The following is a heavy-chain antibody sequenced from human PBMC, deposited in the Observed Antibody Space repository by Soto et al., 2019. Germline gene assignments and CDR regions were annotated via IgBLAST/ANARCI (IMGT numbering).Heavy chain of an antibody. CDR2: IYYSAST. CDR3: ARENCGVTTCGLDY. CDR1: GGSISSGGNY. D-gene: IGHD4-17*01. V-gene: IGHV4-31*03. J-gene: IGHJ4*02. Sequence: TLSLTCTVSGGSISSGGNYWRWIRQHPGKGLEWIGYIYYSASTYYNPALKSRVTISVDTSKNQFSLKLSSVSAADTAVYYCARENCGVTTCGLDYWGQGTLVTVSS.